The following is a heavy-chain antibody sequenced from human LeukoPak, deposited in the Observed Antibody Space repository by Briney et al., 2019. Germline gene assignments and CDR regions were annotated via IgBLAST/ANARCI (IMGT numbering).Heavy chain of an antibody. V-gene: IGHV3-11*04. CDR2: ISSSGSTI. J-gene: IGHJ4*02. D-gene: IGHD6-19*01. CDR3: ARASTGEQWLVRYFDY. CDR1: GFTFSDYY. Sequence: GGSLRLSRAASGFTFSDYYMSWIRQAPGKGLEWVSYISSSGSTIYYADSVKGRFTISRDNAKNSLYLQMNSLRAEDTAVYYCARASTGEQWLVRYFDYWGQGTLVTVSS.